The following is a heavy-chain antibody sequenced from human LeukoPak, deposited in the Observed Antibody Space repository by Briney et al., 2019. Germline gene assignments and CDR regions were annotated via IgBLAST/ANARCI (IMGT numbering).Heavy chain of an antibody. CDR3: ARQVGVDDAFDI. J-gene: IGHJ3*02. D-gene: IGHD1-26*01. CDR1: GFTFANYA. V-gene: IGHV3-23*01. Sequence: GGSLRLSCAASGFTFANYAMAWVRQPPGQGLEWVSGLTDTGYSTYYADSVKGRFTISRDNSKNTLYLQMNSLSAKDTAVYYCARQVGVDDAFDIWGQGTKVTVSS. CDR2: LTDTGYST.